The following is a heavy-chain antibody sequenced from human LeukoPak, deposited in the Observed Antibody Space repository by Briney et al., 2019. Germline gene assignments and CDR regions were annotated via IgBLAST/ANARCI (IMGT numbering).Heavy chain of an antibody. CDR3: AVSPNQDFFDY. Sequence: SETLSLTCTVSGVSINSHYLNWIRQPPGKGLEWIGFIYGSGSTNYNPSLMSRVTMSVDTSKSQFSLKLSSVTAADTAVYYCAVSPNQDFFDYWGQGTLVTVSS. J-gene: IGHJ4*02. CDR2: IYGSGST. CDR1: GVSINSHY. V-gene: IGHV4-4*09.